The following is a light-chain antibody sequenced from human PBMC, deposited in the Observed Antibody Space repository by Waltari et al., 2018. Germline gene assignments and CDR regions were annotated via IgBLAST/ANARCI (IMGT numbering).Light chain of an antibody. CDR1: QSVDTY. Sequence: EIVLTQSPGTLSLSPGESATLSCRASQSVDTYLAWYQKKPGQAPRLLIYDASTRATGIPARFSGSGSGTDFTLTISSLEPEEFAVYYCQQRSSWFTFGGGTKVEV. V-gene: IGKV3-11*01. CDR2: DAS. J-gene: IGKJ4*01. CDR3: QQRSSWFT.